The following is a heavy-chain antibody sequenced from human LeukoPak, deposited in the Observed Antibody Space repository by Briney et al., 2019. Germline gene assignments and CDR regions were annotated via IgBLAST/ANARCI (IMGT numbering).Heavy chain of an antibody. Sequence: GSLRLSCAASGFTFSSYAMSWVRQAPGKGLEWVSAISGSSDYIYYADSVKGRFTISRDNAKNSLFLQMNSLRAEDTAVYYCARAPTVLVGYCSSASCQADYWGQGTLVTVSS. CDR1: GFTFSSYA. D-gene: IGHD2-2*01. CDR2: ISGSSDYI. J-gene: IGHJ4*02. V-gene: IGHV3-21*01. CDR3: ARAPTVLVGYCSSASCQADY.